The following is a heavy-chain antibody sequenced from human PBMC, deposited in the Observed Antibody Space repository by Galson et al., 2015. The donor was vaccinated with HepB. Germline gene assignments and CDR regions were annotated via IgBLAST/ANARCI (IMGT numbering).Heavy chain of an antibody. D-gene: IGHD2-2*01. J-gene: IGHJ3*01. CDR2: ISYDGSNK. Sequence: SLRLSCAVSGFTFSCYSMHWARQAPGKGLEWVAVISYDGSNKYYADSVKGRFTITRDNSKNTLHLQMNSLGAEDTAVYYCARTQDQLRLDAFDVWGQGTMVTVSS. CDR3: ARTQDQLRLDAFDV. CDR1: GFTFSCYS. V-gene: IGHV3-30-3*01.